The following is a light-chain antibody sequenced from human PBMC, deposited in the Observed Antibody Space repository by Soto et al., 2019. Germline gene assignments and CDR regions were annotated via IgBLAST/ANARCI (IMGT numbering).Light chain of an antibody. CDR3: QRYGSSPLT. CDR1: QSVSSNH. V-gene: IGKV3-20*01. CDR2: GAS. Sequence: EIVLTHSPGTLSLSPGETATLSCRASQSVSSNHLAWYQQKPVQAPRLLIYGASTRASGIPDRFSGSGSGTDFTLTISRLEPEDLAVYYCQRYGSSPLTFGGGTKVDI. J-gene: IGKJ4*01.